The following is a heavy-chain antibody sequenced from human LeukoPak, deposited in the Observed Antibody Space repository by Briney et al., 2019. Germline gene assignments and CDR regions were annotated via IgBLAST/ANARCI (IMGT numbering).Heavy chain of an antibody. CDR1: GFTFSGYA. V-gene: IGHV3-23*01. Sequence: GASLRLSCAASGFTFSGYAMSWVRQAPGKGLEWVSAISGSGGSTYYADSVKGRFTISRDNSKNTLYLQMNSLRAEDTAVYYCAKDPELRYFDWSPFYYFDYWGQGTLVTVSS. CDR2: ISGSGGST. D-gene: IGHD3-9*01. J-gene: IGHJ4*02. CDR3: AKDPELRYFDWSPFYYFDY.